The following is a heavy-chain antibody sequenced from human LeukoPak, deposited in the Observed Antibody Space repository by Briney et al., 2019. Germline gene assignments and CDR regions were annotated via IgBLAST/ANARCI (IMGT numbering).Heavy chain of an antibody. CDR3: AKETASDFGGAVDY. J-gene: IGHJ4*02. CDR1: GFTFSNYW. D-gene: IGHD3-10*01. Sequence: GESLRLSCAASGFTFSNYWMDWVRQAPGKGLEWVAKIKQDGSRKDYVDSVKGRFTISRDNSKNTLYLQINSLRAEDTATYYCAKETASDFGGAVDYWGQGTLVTVSS. V-gene: IGHV3-7*03. CDR2: IKQDGSRK.